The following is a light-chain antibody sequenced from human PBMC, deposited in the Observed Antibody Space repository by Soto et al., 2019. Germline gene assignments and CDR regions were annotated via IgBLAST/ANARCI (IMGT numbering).Light chain of an antibody. J-gene: IGKJ5*01. Sequence: EIVLPQSPATLSLSPVERATLSCRASQSVSSYLAWYQQKPGQAPRLLIYDASNSATGIPARFSGSGSGTDFTLTISSLEPEDFAVYYCQQRSNWPPSITFGQGTRREIK. V-gene: IGKV3-11*01. CDR3: QQRSNWPPSIT. CDR1: QSVSSY. CDR2: DAS.